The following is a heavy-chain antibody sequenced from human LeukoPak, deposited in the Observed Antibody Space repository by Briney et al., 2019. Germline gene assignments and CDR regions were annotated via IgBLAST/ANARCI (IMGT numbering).Heavy chain of an antibody. CDR2: ISYGGSNK. CDR1: GFTFSSYV. Sequence: PGGSLRPSCAASGFTFSSYVMHWVRQAPGKGLEWVAVISYGGSNKYYADSVKGRFTISRDNSKNTLYLQMDSLRAEDTAVYYCAKDAYYYGSGSYYFDYWGQGTLVTVSS. J-gene: IGHJ4*02. V-gene: IGHV3-30*18. CDR3: AKDAYYYGSGSYYFDY. D-gene: IGHD3-10*01.